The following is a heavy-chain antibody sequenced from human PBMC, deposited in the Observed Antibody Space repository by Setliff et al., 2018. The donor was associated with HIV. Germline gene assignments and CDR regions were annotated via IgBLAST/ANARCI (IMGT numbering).Heavy chain of an antibody. CDR1: GGSVSSGDYY. CDR3: ARDPGYTSGSTFHFDY. D-gene: IGHD5-18*01. V-gene: IGHV4-31*03. CDR2: IFYSGST. Sequence: SETLSLTCTVSGGSVSSGDYYWSWIRQHPGKGLEWIGYIFYSGSTYYNPSLKSRVTISVDTSKKQVSLKLRSVTAADTAVYFCARDPGYTSGSTFHFDYWGQGTLVTVSS. J-gene: IGHJ4*02.